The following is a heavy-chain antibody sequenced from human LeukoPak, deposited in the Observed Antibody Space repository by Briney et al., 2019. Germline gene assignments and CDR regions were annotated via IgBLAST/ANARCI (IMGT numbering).Heavy chain of an antibody. CDR3: ARGKGSGSYMARITNRPNYFDY. Sequence: SETLSLTCTVSGYSISSGYYWTWIRQPPGKGLEWIGEINHSGSTNYNPSLKSRVTISVDTSKNQFSLKLSSVTAADTAVYYCARGKGSGSYMARITNRPNYFDYWGQGTLVTVSS. CDR1: GYSISSGYY. CDR2: INHSGST. V-gene: IGHV4-38-2*02. D-gene: IGHD3-10*01. J-gene: IGHJ4*02.